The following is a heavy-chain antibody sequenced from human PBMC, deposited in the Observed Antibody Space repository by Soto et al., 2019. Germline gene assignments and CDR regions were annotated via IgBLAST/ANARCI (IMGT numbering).Heavy chain of an antibody. J-gene: IGHJ4*02. CDR1: GGSFSGYY. D-gene: IGHD4-4*01. CDR3: ARGRATVTRGGYYFDY. V-gene: IGHV4-34*01. CDR2: INHSGST. Sequence: SETLSLTCAVYGGSFSGYYWSWIRQPPGKGLEWIGEINHSGSTNYNPSLKSRVTISVDTSKNQFSLKLSSVTAADTAVYYCARGRATVTRGGYYFDYWGQGTLVTV.